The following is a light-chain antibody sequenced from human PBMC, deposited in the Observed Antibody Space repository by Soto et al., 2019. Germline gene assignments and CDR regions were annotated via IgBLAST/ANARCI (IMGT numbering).Light chain of an antibody. V-gene: IGLV1-40*01. Sequence: QSVLTQPPSVSGAPGQRVTISCTGSSSNIGSVYAVHWYQQLPGTAPKLLIYGNSNRPSGVPDRFSGSKSGTSASLAITGLQAEDEAHYYCQSYDSGLSGRVFGGGTKLTVL. CDR2: GNS. J-gene: IGLJ2*01. CDR1: SSNIGSVYA. CDR3: QSYDSGLSGRV.